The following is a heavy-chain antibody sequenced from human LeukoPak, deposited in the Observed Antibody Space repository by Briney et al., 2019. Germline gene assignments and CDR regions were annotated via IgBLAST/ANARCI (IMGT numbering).Heavy chain of an antibody. D-gene: IGHD2/OR15-2a*01. CDR1: GNYW. Sequence: GGSLRLSCAASGNYWMHWVRQAPGKGLVWVSHINSDGCWTSYADSVKGRFTISKDNAKNTVYLQMNNLRAEDTAVYYCVSFYEAYWGRGTLVTVSS. CDR2: INSDGCWT. J-gene: IGHJ4*02. CDR3: VSFYEAY. V-gene: IGHV3-74*01.